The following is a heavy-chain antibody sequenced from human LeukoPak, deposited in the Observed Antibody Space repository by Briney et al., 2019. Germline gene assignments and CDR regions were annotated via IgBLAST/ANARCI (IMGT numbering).Heavy chain of an antibody. D-gene: IGHD5-24*01. CDR2: MYTSGST. J-gene: IGHJ4*02. CDR3: ARGSREMATIFDY. CDR1: GGSISSYL. Sequence: SETLSLTCNVSGGSISSYLWNWIRQPAGKGLEWIGRMYTSGSTNYSPSLKSRVTMSVDMSKNQVSLRLTSVTAADTAVYYCARGSREMATIFDYWGQGTLVAVSS. V-gene: IGHV4-4*07.